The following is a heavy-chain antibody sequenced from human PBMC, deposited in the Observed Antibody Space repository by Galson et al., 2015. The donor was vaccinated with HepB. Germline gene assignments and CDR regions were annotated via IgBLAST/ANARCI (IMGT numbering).Heavy chain of an antibody. CDR3: TADTYNSQRMAFDY. V-gene: IGHV3-15*07. CDR1: GFTFSPIW. CDR2: IKGEADGHIT. J-gene: IGHJ4*02. Sequence: SLRLSCAASGFTFSPIWMNWVRQAPGKGLEWVARIKGEADGHITDYGAPVRGRFTISRDDSRNTLLLHMNGLKTEDTGVYYCTADTYNSQRMAFDYWGQGDMVAVSS. D-gene: IGHD1-14*01.